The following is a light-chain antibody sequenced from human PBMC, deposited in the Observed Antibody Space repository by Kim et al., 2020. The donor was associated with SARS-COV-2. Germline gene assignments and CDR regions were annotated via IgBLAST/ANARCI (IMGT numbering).Light chain of an antibody. Sequence: AIRMTQSPSSLSASTGDRVTITCRASQGISSYLAWYQQKPGKAPKLLIYAASTLQSGVPSRFSGSGSGTDFTLTISCLQSEDFATYYCQQYYSHPYTFGQGTKLEI. CDR3: QQYYSHPYT. J-gene: IGKJ2*01. CDR2: AAS. CDR1: QGISSY. V-gene: IGKV1-8*01.